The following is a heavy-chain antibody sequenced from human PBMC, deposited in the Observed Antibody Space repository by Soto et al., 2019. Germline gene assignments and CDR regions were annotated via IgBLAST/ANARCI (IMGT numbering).Heavy chain of an antibody. CDR3: AKQRRSPDY. D-gene: IGHD1-26*01. V-gene: IGHV3-23*01. Sequence: GGSLRLSCAASGFTFSNYAVTWVRQAPGKGLEWVSTISGSGGSTYYADSVKGRFTISRDNSKNTVYLQMNSLRVEDTAVYYCAKQRRSPDYWGQGILVTVSS. CDR1: GFTFSNYA. J-gene: IGHJ4*02. CDR2: ISGSGGST.